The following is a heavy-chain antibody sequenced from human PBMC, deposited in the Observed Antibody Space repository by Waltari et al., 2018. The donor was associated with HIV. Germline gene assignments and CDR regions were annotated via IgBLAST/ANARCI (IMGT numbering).Heavy chain of an antibody. Sequence: QVQLVQSGAEVKKPGSSVKVSCKASGGTFSSYAISWVRQAPGHGLEWMGRIIPILGIANYAQKFQGRVTITADKSTSTAYMELSSLRSEDTAVYYCAREATVTTGVTARGAFDIWGQGTMVTVSS. CDR3: AREATVTTGVTARGAFDI. CDR1: GGTFSSYA. D-gene: IGHD4-4*01. J-gene: IGHJ3*02. CDR2: IIPILGIA. V-gene: IGHV1-69*04.